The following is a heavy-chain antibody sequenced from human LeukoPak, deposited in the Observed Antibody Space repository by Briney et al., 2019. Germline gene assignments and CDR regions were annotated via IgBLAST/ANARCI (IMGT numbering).Heavy chain of an antibody. D-gene: IGHD3-22*01. J-gene: IGHJ6*02. CDR2: IYHSGTT. CDR3: ARDRVYYYDSIGYYSLTGYYYGMDV. Sequence: SETLSLTCTVSGGSISSADNYWRWIRQPPGKGLEWIGYIYHSGTTDCNPSLKSRITISVDMSKNQFSLKLSSVTAADTAVYYCARDRVYYYDSIGYYSLTGYYYGMDVWGQGTTVTVSS. CDR1: GGSISSADNY. V-gene: IGHV4-30-4*01.